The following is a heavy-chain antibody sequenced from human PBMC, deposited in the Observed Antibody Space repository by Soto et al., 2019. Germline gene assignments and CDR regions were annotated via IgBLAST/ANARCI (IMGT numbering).Heavy chain of an antibody. J-gene: IGHJ4*02. V-gene: IGHV3-9*01. Sequence: PVGSLRLSCAASGFSFDDYAMHWVRQPPGRGLEWVSGINWNSGYMGYADSVKGRFTISKDNAKKSLYLKMNSLRPEDTAVYYCTKGTYDSSGYYTAPDYWGQGTLVTVSS. CDR2: INWNSGYM. CDR3: TKGTYDSSGYYTAPDY. CDR1: GFSFDDYA. D-gene: IGHD3-22*01.